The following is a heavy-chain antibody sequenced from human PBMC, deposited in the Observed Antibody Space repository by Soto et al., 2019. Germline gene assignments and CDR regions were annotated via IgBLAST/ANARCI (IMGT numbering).Heavy chain of an antibody. CDR3: ASHFTGVLVLGSSPPGGDNYGWDV. CDR1: GGTFSRYT. D-gene: IGHD2-8*02. Sequence: QVQLVQSGAEVKKPGSSVKVSCKASGGTFSRYTFTWVRQAPGQGLEWMGRIIPILDIPNYAQNFQGRVTITADNATSKAYMELSSLRSDDTAVYYCASHFTGVLVLGSSPPGGDNYGWDVWGQGTTVTVSS. CDR2: IIPILDIP. J-gene: IGHJ6*02. V-gene: IGHV1-69*02.